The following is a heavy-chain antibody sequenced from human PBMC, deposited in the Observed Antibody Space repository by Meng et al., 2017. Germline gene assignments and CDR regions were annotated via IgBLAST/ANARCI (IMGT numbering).Heavy chain of an antibody. CDR3: ARDYGSGRIILHFDY. D-gene: IGHD3-10*01. J-gene: IGHJ4*02. CDR1: GYTFTGYY. V-gene: IGHV1-2*06. CDR2: INPNSGGT. Sequence: QVQLVQSGAEGKKPGASVKVSCNASGYTFTGYYMHWVRQAPGQGLEWMGRINPNSGGTNYAQKFQGRVTMTRDTSISTAYMELSRLRSDDTAVYYCARDYGSGRIILHFDYWGQGTLVTVSS.